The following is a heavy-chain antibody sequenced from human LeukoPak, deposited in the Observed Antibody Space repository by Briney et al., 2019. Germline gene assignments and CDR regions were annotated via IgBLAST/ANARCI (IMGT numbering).Heavy chain of an antibody. J-gene: IGHJ4*02. V-gene: IGHV4-34*01. CDR1: GGSFSGYY. CDR3: ARGPLWFGELSFDY. Sequence: PSETLSLTCAVYGGSFSGYYWSWIRQPPGKGLEWIGEINHSGSTNYNPSLKSRVTISVDTSKNQFSLKLSSVTAADTAVYYCARGPLWFGELSFDYWGQGTLVTVSS. CDR2: INHSGST. D-gene: IGHD3-10*01.